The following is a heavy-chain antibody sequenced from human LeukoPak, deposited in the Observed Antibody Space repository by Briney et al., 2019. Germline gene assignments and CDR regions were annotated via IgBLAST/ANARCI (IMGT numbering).Heavy chain of an antibody. J-gene: IGHJ5*02. CDR3: ARGDIRGYSGYDSRYNWFDP. CDR2: IIPIFGTA. V-gene: IGHV1-69*06. CDR1: GYTFTSYD. D-gene: IGHD5-12*01. Sequence: GASVKVSCKASGYTFTSYDINWVRQAPGQGLEWMGGIIPIFGTANYAQKFQGRVTITADKSTSTAYMELSSLRSEDTAVYYCARGDIRGYSGYDSRYNWFDPWGQGTLVTVSS.